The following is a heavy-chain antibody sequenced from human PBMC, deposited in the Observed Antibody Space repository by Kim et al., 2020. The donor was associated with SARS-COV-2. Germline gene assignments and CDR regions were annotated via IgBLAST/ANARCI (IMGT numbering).Heavy chain of an antibody. CDR3: ARPISSPNAFDI. V-gene: IGHV1-2*02. Sequence: NYAQKFKGRVTMTRDTSISTAYMELSRLRSDDTAVYYCARPISSPNAFDIWGQGTMVTVSS. J-gene: IGHJ3*02. D-gene: IGHD2-2*01.